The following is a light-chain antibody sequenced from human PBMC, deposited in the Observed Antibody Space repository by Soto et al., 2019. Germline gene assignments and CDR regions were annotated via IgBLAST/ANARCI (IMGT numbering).Light chain of an antibody. J-gene: IGKJ4*01. CDR3: QLFYDYPLP. V-gene: IGKV1D-13*01. CDR1: RGVSTL. CDR2: DAS. Sequence: AIQLTQSPSSLSSSVEDSVAITSWASRGVSTLVAWYHRRPGQAPKLLVYDASALESGVPSRFSGRGSGAAFALTVSSLQPEDFASFYCQLFYDYPLPFGGGTKVDIK.